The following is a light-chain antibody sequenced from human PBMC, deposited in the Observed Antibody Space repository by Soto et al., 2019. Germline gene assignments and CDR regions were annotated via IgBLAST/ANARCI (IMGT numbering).Light chain of an antibody. J-gene: IGKJ1*01. CDR2: DAF. Sequence: DIQMTQSPSTLSASVGDRVTITCRASQSISSWLAWYQQKPGKAPKLLIYDAFSLESGVPSRFSGSGSGTEFTLTISSLQPDDFATYYCQQYNSYSRGTFGQGTKVEIK. CDR1: QSISSW. V-gene: IGKV1-5*01. CDR3: QQYNSYSRGT.